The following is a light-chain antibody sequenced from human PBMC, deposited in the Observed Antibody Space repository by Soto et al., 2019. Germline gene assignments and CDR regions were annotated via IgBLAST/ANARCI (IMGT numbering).Light chain of an antibody. CDR2: SNN. J-gene: IGLJ2*01. CDR1: SSNIGSNT. V-gene: IGLV1-44*01. CDR3: AAWDDSLNVV. Sequence: QSVLTQPPSASGTPGQRVTISCSGSSSNIGSNTVNWYQQLPGTAPKLLIYSNNQRPSGVPDRFSGSKSGTSASLAISGLQSEHEADYYCAAWDDSLNVVFGGGTQLTVL.